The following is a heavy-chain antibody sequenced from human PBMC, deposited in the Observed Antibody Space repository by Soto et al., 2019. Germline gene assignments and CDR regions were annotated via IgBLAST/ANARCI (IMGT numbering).Heavy chain of an antibody. J-gene: IGHJ6*02. Sequence: GASVKVSCKTSGYTFSNYDINWVRQATGQGLEWMAWMDPNSGNTGYAQKFQGRLTVTWDTSIATAYVELSSLTFDDTAVYYCAKAFVPGWSRYGVDVWGQGTTVTVS. CDR2: MDPNSGNT. V-gene: IGHV1-8*01. D-gene: IGHD6-19*01. CDR3: AKAFVPGWSRYGVDV. CDR1: GYTFSNYD.